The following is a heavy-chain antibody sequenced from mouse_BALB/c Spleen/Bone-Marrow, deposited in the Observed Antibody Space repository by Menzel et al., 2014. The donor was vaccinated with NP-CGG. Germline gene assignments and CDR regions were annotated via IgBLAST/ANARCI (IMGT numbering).Heavy chain of an antibody. Sequence: EVQLQQSGAELVKPGASVKLPCTASGFNIKDTYMHWVKQTPEQSLEWIARIDPANGNTKYDPKFQGKATITEDTSSNPAYLQLSSLTSEDTAVYYCARCGSSYGWYLDVWGAGTTVTVSS. J-gene: IGHJ1*01. CDR3: ARCGSSYGWYLDV. V-gene: IGHV14-3*02. CDR2: IDPANGNT. CDR1: GFNIKDTY. D-gene: IGHD1-1*01.